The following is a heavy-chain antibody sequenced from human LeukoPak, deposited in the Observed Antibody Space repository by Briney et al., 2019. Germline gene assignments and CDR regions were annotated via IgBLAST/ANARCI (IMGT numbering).Heavy chain of an antibody. CDR1: GFTVSSNY. J-gene: IGHJ4*02. V-gene: IGHV3-53*01. CDR3: ARDYGDRFDY. Sequence: GSLRLSRAASGFTVSSNYMSWVRQAPGKGLEWVSVIYSGGSTYYADSVKGRFTISRDNSKNTLYLQMNSLRAEDTAVYYCARDYGDRFDYWGQGTLVTVSS. CDR2: IYSGGST. D-gene: IGHD4-17*01.